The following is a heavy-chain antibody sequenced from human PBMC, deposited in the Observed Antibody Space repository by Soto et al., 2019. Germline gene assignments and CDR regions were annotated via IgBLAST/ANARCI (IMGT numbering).Heavy chain of an antibody. CDR3: ARGIRAGGIFYHYYMAV. D-gene: IGHD6-13*01. J-gene: IGHJ6*03. V-gene: IGHV3-13*01. CDR2: IGTAGDT. CDR1: GFTFSSYD. Sequence: SGGSLRLSCAASGFTFSSYDMHWVRQATGKGLEWVSAIGTAGDTYYPGSVKGRFTISRENAKNSLYLQMNSLRAGDTAVYYCARGIRAGGIFYHYYMAVWGKGTSVTVSS.